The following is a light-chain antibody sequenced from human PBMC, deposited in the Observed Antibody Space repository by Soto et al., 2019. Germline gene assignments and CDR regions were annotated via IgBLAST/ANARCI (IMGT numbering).Light chain of an antibody. CDR3: MQSLQTPRT. Sequence: XPLSXXVXXXXXASXSXXXXXSXLHSDGYXHLDWYLQKPGQSPHLLIYLGSNRASGVPDRFSGSGSGTDFTLKISRVEAEDVGVYYCMQSLQTPRTFGQGTKVEIK. J-gene: IGKJ1*01. CDR2: LGS. V-gene: IGKV2-28*01. CDR1: XSXLHSDGYXH.